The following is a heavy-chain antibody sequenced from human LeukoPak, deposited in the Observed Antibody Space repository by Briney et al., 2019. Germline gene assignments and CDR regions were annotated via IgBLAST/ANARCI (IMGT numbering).Heavy chain of an antibody. CDR1: GYTFTSYA. Sequence: GASVKVSCKASGYTFTSYAMHWVRQAPGQRLEWMGWINAGNGNTKYSQEFQGRVTITRDTSASTAYMELSSLRSEDMAVYYCARGFGLRSSVYYFDYWGQGTLVTVSS. V-gene: IGHV1-3*03. J-gene: IGHJ4*02. D-gene: IGHD5-12*01. CDR2: INAGNGNT. CDR3: ARGFGLRSSVYYFDY.